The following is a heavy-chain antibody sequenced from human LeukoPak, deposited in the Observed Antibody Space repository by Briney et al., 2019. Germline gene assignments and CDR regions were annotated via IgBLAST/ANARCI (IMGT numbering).Heavy chain of an antibody. D-gene: IGHD1-26*01. V-gene: IGHV1-69*13. CDR2: IIPIFGTA. Sequence: ASVKVSCKASGGTFSSYAISWVRQAPGQGLEWMGGIIPIFGTANYAQKFQGRVTITVDESTSTAYMELSSLRSEDTAVYYCARSMWELLGYFDYWGQGTLVTVSS. CDR1: GGTFSSYA. J-gene: IGHJ4*02. CDR3: ARSMWELLGYFDY.